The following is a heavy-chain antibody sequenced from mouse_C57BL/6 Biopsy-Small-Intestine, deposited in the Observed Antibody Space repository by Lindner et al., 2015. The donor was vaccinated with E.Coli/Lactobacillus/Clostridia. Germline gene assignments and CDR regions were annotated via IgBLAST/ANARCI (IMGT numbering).Heavy chain of an antibody. J-gene: IGHJ4*01. V-gene: IGHV1-63*01. D-gene: IGHD2-5*01. CDR1: GYTFTNYW. Sequence: VQLQESGAELVRPGTSVKMSCKASGYTFTNYWIGWAKQRPGYGLEWIGDIYPGGGYTNYNEKFKGKATLTADKSSSTAYMQFSSLTSEDSAIYYCARSNYDAMDYWGQGTSVTVSS. CDR2: IYPGGGYT. CDR3: ARSNYDAMDY.